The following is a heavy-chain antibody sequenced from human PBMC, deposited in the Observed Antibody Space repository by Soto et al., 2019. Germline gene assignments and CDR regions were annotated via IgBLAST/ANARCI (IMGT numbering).Heavy chain of an antibody. CDR3: AREAGFWSGYYNYFDY. V-gene: IGHV4-31*03. CDR2: IYYSGST. J-gene: IGHJ4*02. Sequence: PSETLSLTCTVSGGSISSGGYYWSWIRQHPGKGLEWIGYIYYSGSTYYNPSLKSRVTISVDTSKNQFSLKLSSVTAADTAVYYCAREAGFWSGYYNYFDYWGQGTLVTVSS. D-gene: IGHD3-3*01. CDR1: GGSISSGGYY.